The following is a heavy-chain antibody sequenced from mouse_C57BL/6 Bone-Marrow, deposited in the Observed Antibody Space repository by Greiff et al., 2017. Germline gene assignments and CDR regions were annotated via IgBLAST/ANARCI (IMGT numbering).Heavy chain of an antibody. D-gene: IGHD2-5*01. V-gene: IGHV1-64*01. J-gene: IGHJ4*01. CDR2: IHPTSGST. CDR1: GYTFTSYW. CDR3: ARYSNVYYAMDY. Sequence: QVQLQQPGAELVKPGASVKLSCKASGYTFTSYWMHWVKQRPGQGLEWIGMIHPTSGSTNYNEKFKSKATLTVDKSSSTAYMQLSSLTSEDSAVYYCARYSNVYYAMDYWGQGTSVTVSS.